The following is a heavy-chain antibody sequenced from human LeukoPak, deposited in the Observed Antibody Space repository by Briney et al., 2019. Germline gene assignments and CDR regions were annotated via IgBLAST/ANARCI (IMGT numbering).Heavy chain of an antibody. D-gene: IGHD6-13*01. CDR3: ARASSSWYIYFDY. CDR2: INPNSGGT. Sequence: GASVKVSCKTSGYTFTGYYIHWVRQAPGQGLEWMGWINPNSGGTNYAQKFQGRVTMTRDTSISTAYMELSRLKSDDTAVYYCARASSSWYIYFDYWGQGTLVTVSS. V-gene: IGHV1-2*02. CDR1: GYTFTGYY. J-gene: IGHJ4*02.